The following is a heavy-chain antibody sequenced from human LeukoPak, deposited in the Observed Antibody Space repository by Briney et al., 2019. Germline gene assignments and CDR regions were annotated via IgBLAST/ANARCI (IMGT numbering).Heavy chain of an antibody. CDR3: ASSVGSSTFEN. CDR2: IYSGGSI. J-gene: IGHJ4*02. Sequence: GGSLRLSCAATGLTVSSNYMSWVRQAPGKGLEWVSIIYSGGSIYYVESVKGRFTISRDNSRNTVYLQMNNLRAEDTAVYYCASSVGSSTFENWGQGTLVTVSS. CDR1: GLTVSSNY. V-gene: IGHV3-53*01. D-gene: IGHD6-13*01.